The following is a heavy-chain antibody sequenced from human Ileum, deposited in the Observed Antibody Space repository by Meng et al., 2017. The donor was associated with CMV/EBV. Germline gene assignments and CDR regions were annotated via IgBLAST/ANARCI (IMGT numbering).Heavy chain of an antibody. CDR2: VNHIGGT. CDR3: ARGPGASTREGFDY. V-gene: IGHV4-34*02. CDR1: GSSFGGFY. Sequence: HVPLQHRGAGLLKPSETLSLTCAVYGSSFGGFYWTWIRQSPGKGLEWIGEVNHIGGTNYNPSLKSRVTISVDTSKNQFSLNLRSVTAADTATYYCARGPGASTREGFDYWGLGTLVTVSS. D-gene: IGHD1-26*01. J-gene: IGHJ4*02.